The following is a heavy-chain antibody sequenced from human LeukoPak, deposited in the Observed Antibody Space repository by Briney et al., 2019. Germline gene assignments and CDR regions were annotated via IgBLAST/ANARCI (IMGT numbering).Heavy chain of an antibody. V-gene: IGHV3-23*01. D-gene: IGHD3-10*01. CDR1: GFTFSSYA. CDR3: AKDRSITMVRGVIPDAFDI. CDR2: ISGSGDIT. J-gene: IGHJ3*02. Sequence: PGGSLRLSCAASGFTFSSYALTWVRQAPGKGLEWVAAISGSGDITLYADSVKGRFTISRDNSKNTLYLQMNSLRAEDTAVYYCAKDRSITMVRGVIPDAFDIWGQGTMVTVSS.